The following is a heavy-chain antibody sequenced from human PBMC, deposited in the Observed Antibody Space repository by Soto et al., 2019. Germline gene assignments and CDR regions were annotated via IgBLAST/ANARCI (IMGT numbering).Heavy chain of an antibody. V-gene: IGHV3-11*01. CDR3: ARDVVALAP. J-gene: IGHJ5*02. CDR1: GFTFSDYY. Sequence: QVQLVESGGGLVKPGGSLRLSCAASGFTFSDYYMSWIRQAPGKGLEWVSYISSSGSTIYYADSVKGRFTISRDNAKNSLYRKLNGLGADDPAVYYCARDVVALAPWGQGTLVTVPS. CDR2: ISSSGSTI. D-gene: IGHD2-21*01.